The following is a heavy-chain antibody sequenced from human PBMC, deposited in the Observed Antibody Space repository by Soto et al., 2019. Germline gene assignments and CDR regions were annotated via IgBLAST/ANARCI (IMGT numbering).Heavy chain of an antibody. V-gene: IGHV1-69*13. J-gene: IGHJ3*02. Sequence: GASVKVSCKASGGTFSSYAISWLRQAPGQGLEWMGGIIPTFGTANYAQKFQGRVTITADESTSTAYMELSSLRSEDTAVYYCASPARYFDWSPSYDAFDIWGQGTMVTVSS. CDR2: IIPTFGTA. CDR3: ASPARYFDWSPSYDAFDI. CDR1: GGTFSSYA. D-gene: IGHD3-9*01.